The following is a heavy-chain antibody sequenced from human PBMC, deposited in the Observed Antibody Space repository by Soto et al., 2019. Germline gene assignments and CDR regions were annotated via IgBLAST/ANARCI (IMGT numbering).Heavy chain of an antibody. D-gene: IGHD3-10*02. V-gene: IGHV4-4*02. CDR3: ASVRGGYYYAMDV. CDR2: IYHSGST. CDR1: GGSISSSNW. J-gene: IGHJ6*02. Sequence: QVQLQESGPGLVKPSGTLSLTCAVSGGSISSSNWWSWVRQPPGKGLEWIGEIYHSGSTNYNPSLKRRVTMSVDKSKNPFSRKLSSVPAADTAVYYCASVRGGYYYAMDVWGQGTTVTVSS.